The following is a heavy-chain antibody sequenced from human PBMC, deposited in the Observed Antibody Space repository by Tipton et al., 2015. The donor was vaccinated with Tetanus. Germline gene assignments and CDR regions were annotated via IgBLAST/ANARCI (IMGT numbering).Heavy chain of an antibody. CDR3: ARPEASGRARGFDI. Sequence: TLSLTCTVSGGSIGSTSYYWAWIRQPPGKGLEWIGTMYNSGATYYNPSLKGRVTISGDTSKNLFSLTSVTASDTAVYYCARPEASGRARGFDIWGQGTRSPSLQ. CDR1: GGSIGSTSYY. J-gene: IGHJ3*02. V-gene: IGHV4-39*02. D-gene: IGHD3-10*01. CDR2: MYNSGAT.